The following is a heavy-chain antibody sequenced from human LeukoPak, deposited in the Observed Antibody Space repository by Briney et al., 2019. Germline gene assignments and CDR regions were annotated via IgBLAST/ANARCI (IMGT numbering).Heavy chain of an antibody. D-gene: IGHD5-24*01. J-gene: IGHJ4*02. CDR3: ARPREMARIDGGLGY. CDR1: GYSFTSYW. Sequence: GESLKISCKGSGYSFTSYWIAWVRQMPGKGLEWMGIIYPDDSDTRYSPSFQGQVTISADRSISTAYLQWSSLRASDTALYYCARPREMARIDGGLGYWGQGTLVTVSS. CDR2: IYPDDSDT. V-gene: IGHV5-51*01.